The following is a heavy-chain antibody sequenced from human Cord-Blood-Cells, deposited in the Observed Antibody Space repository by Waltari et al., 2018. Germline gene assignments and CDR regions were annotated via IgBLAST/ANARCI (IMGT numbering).Heavy chain of an antibody. CDR2: IYYSGST. CDR3: AGLPPGGSSDY. D-gene: IGHD6-6*01. Sequence: QLQLQESGPGLVKPSETLSLTCTVSGGSISSSSYYWGWIRQPPGKGLEGIGSIYYSGSTYYNPALKSRVTISVDTSKNQFSLKLSSVTAADPAVYYCAGLPPGGSSDYWGQGTLVTVSS. J-gene: IGHJ4*02. CDR1: GGSISSSSYY. V-gene: IGHV4-39*01.